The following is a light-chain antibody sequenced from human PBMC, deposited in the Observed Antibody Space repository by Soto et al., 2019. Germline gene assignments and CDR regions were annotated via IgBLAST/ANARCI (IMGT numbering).Light chain of an antibody. Sequence: SSELTQPPSVSVAPGXXXRMTCGGDNIGSKSVHWYQQKPGQAPVLVIYYDVDRPSGIPERFSGSKSGNTATLTISRAEAADEADYYCQVWDSITYHVVFGGGTKLTVL. CDR1: NIGSKS. J-gene: IGLJ2*01. CDR3: QVWDSITYHVV. CDR2: YDV. V-gene: IGLV3-21*04.